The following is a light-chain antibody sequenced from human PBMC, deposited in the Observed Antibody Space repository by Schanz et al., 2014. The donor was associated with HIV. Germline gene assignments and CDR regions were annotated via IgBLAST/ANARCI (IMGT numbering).Light chain of an antibody. V-gene: IGLV1-44*01. J-gene: IGLJ1*01. CDR2: NFN. CDR3: QSYDSSLSGPYV. Sequence: QSVLSQPPSTSGAPGQRVSISCSGSNSNIGNNPVHWYQHLPGTAPRLLIYNFNQRPSGVPDRFSGSASGTSASLTISGLQSEDEADYYCQSYDSSLSGPYVFGTGTKLTVL. CDR1: NSNIGNNP.